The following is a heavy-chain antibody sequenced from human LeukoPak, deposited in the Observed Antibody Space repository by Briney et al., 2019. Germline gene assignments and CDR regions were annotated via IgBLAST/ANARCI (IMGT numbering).Heavy chain of an antibody. Sequence: GGSLRLSCAASGFTFSSYEMNWVRQAPGKGLEWVSYISSSGSTIYYADSVKGRFTISRDNAKNPLYLQMNSLRADDTAVYYCARARFLEWLLFTHWGQGTLVTVSS. CDR2: ISSSGSTI. V-gene: IGHV3-48*03. CDR1: GFTFSSYE. D-gene: IGHD3-3*01. CDR3: ARARFLEWLLFTH. J-gene: IGHJ4*02.